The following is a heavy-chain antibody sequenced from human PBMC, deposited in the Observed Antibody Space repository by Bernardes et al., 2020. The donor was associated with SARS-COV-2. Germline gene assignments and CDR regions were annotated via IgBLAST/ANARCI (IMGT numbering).Heavy chain of an antibody. D-gene: IGHD3-16*01. Sequence: GGSLRLSCAASGFTFSSYAMSWVRQAPGKGLEWVSAISGSGGSTYYADSVEGRFTISRDNSKNTLYLQMNSLRAEDTAVYYCAKDAGRESWYDYVWGSYPNDYWGQGTLVTVSS. CDR3: AKDAGRESWYDYVWGSYPNDY. CDR2: ISGSGGST. V-gene: IGHV3-23*01. J-gene: IGHJ4*02. CDR1: GFTFSSYA.